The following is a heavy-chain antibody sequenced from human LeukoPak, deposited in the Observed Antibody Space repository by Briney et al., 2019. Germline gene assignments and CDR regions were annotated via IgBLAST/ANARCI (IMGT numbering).Heavy chain of an antibody. CDR1: GGSISSYY. CDR3: ARAGYYDILTGYSMYYFDY. J-gene: IGHJ4*02. V-gene: IGHV4-59*01. D-gene: IGHD3-9*01. CDR2: IYYSGST. Sequence: SETLSLTCTVSGGSISSYYWSWIRQPPGKGLEWIGYIYYSGSTNYNPSLKSRVTISVDTSKKQFSLKLSSVTAADTAVYYCARAGYYDILTGYSMYYFDYWGQGTLVTVSS.